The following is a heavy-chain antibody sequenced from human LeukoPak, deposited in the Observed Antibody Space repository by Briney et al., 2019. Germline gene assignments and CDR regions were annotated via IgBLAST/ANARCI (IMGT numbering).Heavy chain of an antibody. CDR1: GVSFSSYY. CDR2: IYYSGRT. Sequence: SETLSLTCTVSGVSFSSYYWGWIRQPPGKGLEWIGNIYYSGRTYYNPSLKSRVTISVDTSKNQFSLKLSSVTATDTAVYYCARGVSMIVVVIHDWYFDLWGRGTLVTVSS. J-gene: IGHJ2*01. CDR3: ARGVSMIVVVIHDWYFDL. D-gene: IGHD3-22*01. V-gene: IGHV4-39*01.